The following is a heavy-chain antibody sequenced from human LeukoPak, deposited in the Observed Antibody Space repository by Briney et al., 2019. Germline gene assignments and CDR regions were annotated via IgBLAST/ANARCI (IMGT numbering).Heavy chain of an antibody. V-gene: IGHV4-34*01. CDR2: IYHSGST. J-gene: IGHJ4*02. CDR1: GGSFSGYY. CDR3: ANFPCSSTSCSDY. Sequence: PSETLSLTCAVYGGSFSGYYWSWIRQPPGKGLEWIGEIYHSGSTNYNPSLKSRVTISVDKSKNQFSLKLSSVTAADTAVYYCANFPCSSTSCSDYWGQGTLVTVSS. D-gene: IGHD2-2*01.